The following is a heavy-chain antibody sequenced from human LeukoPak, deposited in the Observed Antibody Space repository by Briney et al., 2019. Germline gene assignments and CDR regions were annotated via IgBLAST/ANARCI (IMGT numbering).Heavy chain of an antibody. J-gene: IGHJ3*02. V-gene: IGHV4-4*07. Sequence: KSSETLSLTCTVSGGSISSYYWSWIRQPAGKGLEWIGRIYTSGSTNYNPPLKSRVTMSVDTSKNQFSLKLSSVTAADTAVYYCARDTYYYDSSGYWPAFDIWGQGTMVTVSS. CDR2: IYTSGST. D-gene: IGHD3-22*01. CDR3: ARDTYYYDSSGYWPAFDI. CDR1: GGSISSYY.